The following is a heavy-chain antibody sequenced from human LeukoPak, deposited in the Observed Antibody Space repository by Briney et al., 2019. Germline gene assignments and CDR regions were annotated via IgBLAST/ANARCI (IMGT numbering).Heavy chain of an antibody. J-gene: IGHJ4*02. D-gene: IGHD6-13*01. Sequence: SETLSLTCTVSGGSISSYYWSWIRQPPGKGLEWIGYIYYSGSTNYNPSLESRVTISVDTSKNQFSLKLSSVTAADTAVYYCVRGGALAAAGPLSPFDYWGQGTLVTVSS. V-gene: IGHV4-59*01. CDR2: IYYSGST. CDR3: VRGGALAAAGPLSPFDY. CDR1: GGSISSYY.